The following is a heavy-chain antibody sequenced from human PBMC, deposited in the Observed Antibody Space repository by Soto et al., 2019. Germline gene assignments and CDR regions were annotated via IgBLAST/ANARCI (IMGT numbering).Heavy chain of an antibody. CDR2: FDPEDGET. Sequence: ASVKVSCKVSGYTLTELSMHWVRQAPGKGLEWMGGFDPEDGETIYAQKFQGRVTMTEDTSTDTAYMELSSLRSEDTAVYYCATASPLYYYGSGSYYKAQYYYYYYGMDVWGQGTTVTVSS. CDR3: ATASPLYYYGSGSYYKAQYYYYYYGMDV. D-gene: IGHD3-10*01. CDR1: GYTLTELS. J-gene: IGHJ6*02. V-gene: IGHV1-24*01.